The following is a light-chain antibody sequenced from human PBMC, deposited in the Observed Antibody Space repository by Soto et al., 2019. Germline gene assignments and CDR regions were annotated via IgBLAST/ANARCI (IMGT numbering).Light chain of an antibody. Sequence: DVQMTQSPSSLSASVGDRVTITCRARQVISSWLVWYQQKPGNAPKLLIYKASTLQSGVPSRFSGSESGTEFTLTISGLQPEYFATYYCQQASTFPFTFGGGTEVRIK. J-gene: IGKJ4*01. CDR3: QQASTFPFT. V-gene: IGKV1-12*01. CDR1: QVISSW. CDR2: KAS.